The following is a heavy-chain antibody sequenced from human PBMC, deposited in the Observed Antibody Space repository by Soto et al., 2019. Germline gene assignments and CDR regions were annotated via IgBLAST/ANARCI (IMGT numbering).Heavy chain of an antibody. CDR2: IKEDGSEK. Sequence: GGSLRLSCEASGFTFSRFWMSWVRQAPGKGLEWVANIKEDGSEKYYVDSVKGRFTISRDNAKNSLFLQMNSLRAEDTAVYYCARDRYSSSLFDFWGQGTMVTVSS. J-gene: IGHJ3*01. CDR1: GFTFSRFW. D-gene: IGHD6-13*01. CDR3: ARDRYSSSLFDF. V-gene: IGHV3-7*03.